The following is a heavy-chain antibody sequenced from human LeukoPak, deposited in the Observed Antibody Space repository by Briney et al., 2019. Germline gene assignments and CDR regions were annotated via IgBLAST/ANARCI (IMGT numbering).Heavy chain of an antibody. CDR2: IRYDGSSK. V-gene: IGHV3-30*02. CDR3: SREGPELFRDDYNYFHY. D-gene: IGHD5-24*01. Sequence: GGSLRLSCAASGFTFSSYGMHWVRQAPGKGLEWVAFIRYDGSSKYYADSVKGRFTISRDNSKNTLYLQMNSLRAEDTAVYYCSREGPELFRDDYNYFHYWGQGSLVTVSS. J-gene: IGHJ4*02. CDR1: GFTFSSYG.